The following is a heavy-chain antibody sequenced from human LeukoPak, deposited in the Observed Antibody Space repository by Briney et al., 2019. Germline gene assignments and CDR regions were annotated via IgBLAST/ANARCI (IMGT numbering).Heavy chain of an antibody. J-gene: IGHJ5*02. Sequence: GGSLRLSCAASGFTFSSYSMNWVRQAPGKGLEWISYITSSSNTIYYADSVKGRFTISRDNAKNSLYLQMNSLRAEDTAVYYCARDSKLRYFDWFTHWGQGTLVTVSS. D-gene: IGHD3-9*01. CDR2: ITSSSNTI. CDR1: GFTFSSYS. CDR3: ARDSKLRYFDWFTH. V-gene: IGHV3-48*01.